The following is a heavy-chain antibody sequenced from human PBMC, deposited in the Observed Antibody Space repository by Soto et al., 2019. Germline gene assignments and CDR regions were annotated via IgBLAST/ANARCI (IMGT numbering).Heavy chain of an antibody. CDR2: INPNSGGT. V-gene: IGHV1-2*02. J-gene: IGHJ4*02. Sequence: ASVKVSCKASGFTFTGHYIHWVRQAPGQGLEWMGWINPNSGGTSYAQKFQGRLTMTTDTSITTAYMELSRLSSDDTAFYYCAKSGSFFSPSLGYFDYWGQGTLVTVSS. CDR3: AKSGSFFSPSLGYFDY. D-gene: IGHD1-1*01. CDR1: GFTFTGHY.